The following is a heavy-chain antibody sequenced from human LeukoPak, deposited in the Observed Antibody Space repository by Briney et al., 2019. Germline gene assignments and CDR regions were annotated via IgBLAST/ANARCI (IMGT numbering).Heavy chain of an antibody. CDR3: ARPGSSWYPNAFDI. V-gene: IGHV4-59*08. CDR2: IYYSGST. D-gene: IGHD6-13*01. CDR1: GGSISSYY. Sequence: SETLSLTCTVSGGSISSYYWSWIRQPPGKGLEWIGYIYYSGSTNYNPSLKSRVTISVDTSKNQFSLKLSSVTAADTAVYYCARPGSSWYPNAFDIWGQGTLVTVSS. J-gene: IGHJ4*02.